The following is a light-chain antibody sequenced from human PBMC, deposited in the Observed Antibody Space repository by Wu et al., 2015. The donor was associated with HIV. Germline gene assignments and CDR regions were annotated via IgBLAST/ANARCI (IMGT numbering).Light chain of an antibody. J-gene: IGKJ5*01. CDR2: GTF. Sequence: EIVLTQSPGTLSLSPGDRATLSCRASQNVDSSFFAWYRQRPGQSPRLVIYGTFNRATGIPDRFRGSGSGTDFTLTISRVEPEDFAVYSCQQYSSSPITFGQGTRLEI. CDR3: QQYSSSPIT. V-gene: IGKV3-20*01. CDR1: QNVDSSF.